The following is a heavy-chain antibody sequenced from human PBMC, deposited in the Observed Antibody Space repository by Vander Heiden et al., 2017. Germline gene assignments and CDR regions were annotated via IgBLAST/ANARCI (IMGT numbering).Heavy chain of an antibody. CDR1: GNTFIGHN. D-gene: IGHD2-2*01. CDR2: INPNSGGT. V-gene: IGHV1-2*02. CDR3: AMSIEAPATPNYDC. J-gene: IGHJ4*02. Sequence: QVQPVQSGTEVRTPGASVKVHCKESGNTFIGHNIHWVRQAPGQGPEWMGWINPNSGGTGYAQKFQGRVTMTRDTSIMTVYMELSRLSSDDTAVYYCAMSIEAPATPNYDCWGQGSQVTVSS.